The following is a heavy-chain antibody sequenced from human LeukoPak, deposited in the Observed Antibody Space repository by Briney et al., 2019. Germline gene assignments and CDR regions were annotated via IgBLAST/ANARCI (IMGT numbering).Heavy chain of an antibody. CDR3: ASPRLGSRSSTRIYGMDV. J-gene: IGHJ6*02. CDR1: GYTFTSYY. D-gene: IGHD2-2*01. Sequence: ASVKLSCKASGYTFTSYYMHWVRQAPGQGLEWMGIINPSGGSTSYAQKFQGRVTMTRDTSTSTAYMELSSLRSEDTAVYYCASPRLGSRSSTRIYGMDVWGQGTTVTVSS. V-gene: IGHV1-46*01. CDR2: INPSGGST.